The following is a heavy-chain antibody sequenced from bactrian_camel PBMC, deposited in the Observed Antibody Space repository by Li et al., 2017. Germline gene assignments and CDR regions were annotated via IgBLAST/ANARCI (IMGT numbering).Heavy chain of an antibody. Sequence: VQLVESGGGSVQAGGSLRLSCVDSGYTYSSNSWGWFCQTPGKEREGIASIYTVDGCTYYADSVKGRFTISRDNAKNTVYLQLNSLKTEDTGMYYCSASLSEHSTTLGGRPPGQGTQVTVS. CDR2: IYTVDGCT. CDR1: GYTYSSNS. J-gene: IGHJ4*01. V-gene: IGHV3S40*01. D-gene: IGHD2*01.